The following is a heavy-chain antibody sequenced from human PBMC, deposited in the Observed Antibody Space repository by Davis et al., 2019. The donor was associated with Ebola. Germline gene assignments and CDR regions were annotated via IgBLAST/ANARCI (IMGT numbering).Heavy chain of an antibody. D-gene: IGHD3-10*01. V-gene: IGHV4-34*01. CDR3: ARAIGTYSGWFDP. Sequence: PSETLSLTCAFYGGSFSGYFWNWIRQPPRKGLEWIGEINDRGNTNYNPSLKSRVTISVDKSKNQFSLNLTSVTAADTAVYYCARAIGTYSGWFDPWGQGNLVTVSS. J-gene: IGHJ5*02. CDR1: GGSFSGYF. CDR2: INDRGNT.